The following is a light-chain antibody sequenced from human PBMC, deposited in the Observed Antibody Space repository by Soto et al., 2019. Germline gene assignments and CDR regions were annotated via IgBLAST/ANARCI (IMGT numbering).Light chain of an antibody. J-gene: IGLJ3*02. CDR1: SSDIGAGYD. Sequence: QSVLTQPPSASGAPGQRVTISCTGSSSDIGAGYDVHWYQQLPGTAPKLLIYDNNNRPSGVPDRFSGSKSGTSASLAITGLQGDDEADYYCQSYDSSLSGVVFGGGTKLTVL. V-gene: IGLV1-40*01. CDR3: QSYDSSLSGVV. CDR2: DNN.